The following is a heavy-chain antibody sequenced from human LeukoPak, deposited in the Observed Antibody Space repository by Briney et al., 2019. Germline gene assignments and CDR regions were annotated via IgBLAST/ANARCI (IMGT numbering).Heavy chain of an antibody. Sequence: GGSLRLSCAASGFTFSGYWMSWVRQAPGKGLEWVANIKQEGSEKYYVDSVKGRFTISRDNAKNSLYLQMNSLRAEDTAVYYCARDSNPGDSSGYYDAFDIWGQGTKVTVSS. V-gene: IGHV3-7*03. CDR1: GFTFSGYW. D-gene: IGHD3-22*01. CDR2: IKQEGSEK. CDR3: ARDSNPGDSSGYYDAFDI. J-gene: IGHJ3*02.